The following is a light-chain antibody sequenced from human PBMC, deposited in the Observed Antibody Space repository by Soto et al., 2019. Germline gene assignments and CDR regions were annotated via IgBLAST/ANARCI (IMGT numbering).Light chain of an antibody. CDR1: QSVLYTSNNKNY. Sequence: IVMTQSPNSLAVSLGERATLNCKSSQSVLYTSNNKNYLAWYQQKPRQPPKLLIYWASTRESGVPGRFSGSGSGTDFTLTNSSLQAEDVAVYYCQQYYSTPLTFGGGTKVEIK. CDR3: QQYYSTPLT. CDR2: WAS. J-gene: IGKJ4*01. V-gene: IGKV4-1*01.